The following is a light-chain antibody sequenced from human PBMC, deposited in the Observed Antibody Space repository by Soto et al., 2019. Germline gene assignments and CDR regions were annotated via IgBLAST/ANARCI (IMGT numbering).Light chain of an antibody. CDR1: ESVSSSY. Sequence: EIVLTQSPGTLSLSPGESATLSCGASESVSSSYLAWYQQKPGQAPRLLIYGATTRLRGVPDRFSDSGSGTDFTLTISRLEPEDFAVYYCQQYGSSPFTFGPGTKVDI. CDR3: QQYGSSPFT. V-gene: IGKV3-20*01. CDR2: GAT. J-gene: IGKJ3*01.